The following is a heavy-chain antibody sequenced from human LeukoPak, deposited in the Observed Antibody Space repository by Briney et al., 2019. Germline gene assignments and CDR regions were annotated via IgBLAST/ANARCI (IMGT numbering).Heavy chain of an antibody. Sequence: PSGTLSLTCTVSGGSISSGDYYWSWSRQPPGKGLEWIGYTYYSGSTYYNPSLKNRVSISVDTSKNQFSLNLSSVTAADTDVYYCARPYYYDSRIDPWGQGALVTVSS. CDR3: ARPYYYDSRIDP. CDR2: TYYSGST. CDR1: GGSISSGDYY. D-gene: IGHD3-22*01. V-gene: IGHV4-30-4*01. J-gene: IGHJ5*02.